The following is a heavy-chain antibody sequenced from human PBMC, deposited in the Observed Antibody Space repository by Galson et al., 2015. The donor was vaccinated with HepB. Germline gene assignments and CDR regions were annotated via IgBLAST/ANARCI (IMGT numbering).Heavy chain of an antibody. Sequence: SVKVSCKASGYNFNRYAMNWVRQAPEQGLEWMGLINTDTGNPTYAQAFTGRFVFSLDTSVSTAYLQINSLKAEDTAVYYCARRNGNDWFDPWGQGTLVTVPS. CDR1: GYNFNRYA. CDR2: INTDTGNP. D-gene: IGHD5-24*01. J-gene: IGHJ5*02. V-gene: IGHV7-4-1*02. CDR3: ARRNGNDWFDP.